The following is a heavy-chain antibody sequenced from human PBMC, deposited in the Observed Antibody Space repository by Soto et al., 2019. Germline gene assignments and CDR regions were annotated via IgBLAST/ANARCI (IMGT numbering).Heavy chain of an antibody. V-gene: IGHV1-8*01. Sequence: QVQLEQSGAEVKKPGASVKVSCKASGYTFSTYDINWVRQATGQGLEWMGWMNPNSGNAGYAQKFQGRDAMTRDTSTSTAYMELSSLTSEDTAVYYCARGWGRWPHEKPGDYWGQGTLVTVSS. CDR3: ARGWGRWPHEKPGDY. D-gene: IGHD3-16*01. CDR1: GYTFSTYD. J-gene: IGHJ4*02. CDR2: MNPNSGNA.